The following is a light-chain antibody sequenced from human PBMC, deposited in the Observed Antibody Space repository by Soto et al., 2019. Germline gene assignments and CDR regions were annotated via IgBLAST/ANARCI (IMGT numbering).Light chain of an antibody. CDR1: QSVRRY. J-gene: IGKJ1*01. V-gene: IGKV3-20*01. Sequence: EIVLTQSPATLSLSPGERAILSCRASQSVRRYLAWYQQKPGQAPRLLIYDASNRATGIPDRFSGSGSGTDFTLTIGRLEPEDFAVYYCQQYGSSGTFGQGTKVDIK. CDR3: QQYGSSGT. CDR2: DAS.